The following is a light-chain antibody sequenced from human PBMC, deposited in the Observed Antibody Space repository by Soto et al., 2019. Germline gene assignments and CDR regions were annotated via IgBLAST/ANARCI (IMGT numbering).Light chain of an antibody. Sequence: DIQMTQSPSSLSASVGDRVTITCRASQGISNYLTWYQQKPGKVPKLLIYAASTLQSGVPSRFSGSGSGTLFTLTISSLHPEDVATYYCQKYNGAPWTFGRGTRLEIK. CDR1: QGISNY. V-gene: IGKV1-27*01. CDR2: AAS. J-gene: IGKJ5*01. CDR3: QKYNGAPWT.